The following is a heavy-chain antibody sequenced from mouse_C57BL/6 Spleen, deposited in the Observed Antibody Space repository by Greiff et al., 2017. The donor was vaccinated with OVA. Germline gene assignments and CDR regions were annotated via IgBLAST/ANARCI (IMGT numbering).Heavy chain of an antibody. V-gene: IGHV1-82*01. D-gene: IGHD2-3*01. CDR2: IYPGDGDT. CDR1: GYAFSSPW. CDR3: LDGYYVAY. J-gene: IGHJ3*01. Sequence: QVQLKESGPELVKPGASVKISCKASGYAFSSPWMNWVKQRPGKGLEWIGRIYPGDGDTNYNGKFKGKATLTADKSSSTAYMQLSSLTSEDSAVYFCLDGYYVAYWGQGTLVTVSA.